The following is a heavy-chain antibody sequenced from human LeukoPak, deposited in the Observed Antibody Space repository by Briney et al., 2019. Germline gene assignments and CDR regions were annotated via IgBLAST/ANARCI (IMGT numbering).Heavy chain of an antibody. J-gene: IGHJ4*02. CDR3: AVAYSTSGYYPVDY. V-gene: IGHV3-30*03. CDR2: ISDDGSNK. CDR1: GFTFSSYG. D-gene: IGHD3-22*01. Sequence: PGRSLRLSCAASGFTFSSYGMHWVRQAPGKGLEWVAVISDDGSNKNYADSVKGRCTISRDNSKNTPYLQMNRMRVEDTAVYYCAVAYSTSGYYPVDYWGQGALVTVSS.